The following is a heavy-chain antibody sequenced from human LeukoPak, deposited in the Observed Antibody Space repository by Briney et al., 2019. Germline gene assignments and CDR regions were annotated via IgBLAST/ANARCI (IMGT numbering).Heavy chain of an antibody. Sequence: SETLSLTCAVYGGSFSGYYWSWIRQPPGKGLEWIGEINHSGSTNYNPSLKSRVTISVDTSKNQFSLKLSSVTAADTAVYYCARRYYDFWSGYYFYAFDIWGQGTVVTVSS. CDR2: INHSGST. CDR3: ARRYYDFWSGYYFYAFDI. CDR1: GGSFSGYY. D-gene: IGHD3-3*01. J-gene: IGHJ3*02. V-gene: IGHV4-34*01.